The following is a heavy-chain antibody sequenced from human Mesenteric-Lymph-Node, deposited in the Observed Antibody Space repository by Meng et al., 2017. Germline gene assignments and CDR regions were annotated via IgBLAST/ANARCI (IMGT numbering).Heavy chain of an antibody. J-gene: IGHJ4*02. V-gene: IGHV4-34*01. CDR1: GGSFSGYY. CDR3: ARDVAVAGQPTQIDY. D-gene: IGHD6-19*01. CDR2: IYYSGST. Sequence: SETLSLTCAVYGGSFSGYYWAWIRQPPGKGLEWIGSIYYSGSTYYSPSLKSRVTISVDTSKNQFSLQLNSVTPEDTAVYYCARDVAVAGQPTQIDYWGQGTLVTVSS.